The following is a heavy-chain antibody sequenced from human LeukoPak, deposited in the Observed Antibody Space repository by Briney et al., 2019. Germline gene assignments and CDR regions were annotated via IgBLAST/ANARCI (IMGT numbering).Heavy chain of an antibody. Sequence: SETLSLTCAVYGGSFSGYYWSWIRQPPGKGLEWIGEINHSGSTNYNPSLKSRVTISVDTSKNQLSLKLSSVTAADTAVYYCARAYNSAKYFYYGGQEPLVTFSS. J-gene: IGHJ4*02. CDR3: ARAYNSAKYFYY. V-gene: IGHV4-34*01. CDR1: GGSFSGYY. CDR2: INHSGST. D-gene: IGHD6-25*01.